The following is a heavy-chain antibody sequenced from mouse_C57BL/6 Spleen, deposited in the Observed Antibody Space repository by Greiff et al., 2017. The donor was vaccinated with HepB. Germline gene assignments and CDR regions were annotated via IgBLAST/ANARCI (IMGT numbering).Heavy chain of an antibody. V-gene: IGHV5-17*01. CDR3: ARPATVVATPFDY. CDR1: GFTFSDYG. CDR2: ISSGSSTI. Sequence: EVKLMESGGGLVKPGGSLKLSCAASGFTFSDYGMHWVRQAPEKGLEWVAYISSGSSTIYYADTVKGRFTISRDNAKNTLFLQMTSLRSEDTAMYDCARPATVVATPFDYWGQGTTLTVSS. D-gene: IGHD1-1*01. J-gene: IGHJ2*01.